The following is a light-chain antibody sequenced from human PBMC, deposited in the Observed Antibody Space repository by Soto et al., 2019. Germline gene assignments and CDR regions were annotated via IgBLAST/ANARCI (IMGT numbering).Light chain of an antibody. CDR3: QQYENLTIT. CDR2: HXS. J-gene: IGKJ5*01. CDR1: KDISVY. Sequence: TEVTQSQSSLAASLGDRVTFAXQASKDISVYFNWYQQEQRXAPKXXXSHXSNLEKGVPSRLSGSGSVTDFTFTISSLQPEDVAKYYYQQYENLTITFGQGTRLEIK. V-gene: IGKV1-33*01.